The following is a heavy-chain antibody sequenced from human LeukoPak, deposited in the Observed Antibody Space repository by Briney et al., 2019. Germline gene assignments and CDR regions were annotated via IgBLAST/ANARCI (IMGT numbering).Heavy chain of an antibody. CDR2: ISAGGGST. CDR1: GFTFSSYA. CDR3: ARDAASSSWYRANWFDP. D-gene: IGHD6-13*01. V-gene: IGHV3-23*01. Sequence: VGSLRLSCAASGFTFSSYAMSWVRQAPGKGLEWVSAISAGGGSTYYADSVKGRFTISRDSSKNTLYLQMNSLRAEDTAVYYCARDAASSSWYRANWFDPWGQGTLVTVSS. J-gene: IGHJ5*02.